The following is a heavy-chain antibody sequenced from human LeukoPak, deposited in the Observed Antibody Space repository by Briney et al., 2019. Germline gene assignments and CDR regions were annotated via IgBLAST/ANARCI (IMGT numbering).Heavy chain of an antibody. V-gene: IGHV3-48*01. Sequence: GGSLRLSCAASGFTFSSYSLNWVRQASGKGLEWVSYISPSSTSMYYADSVKGRFTIFRDNARNSLYLQMNSLSTEDTALYYCARDAASGNNWFDPWGQGTLVTVSS. CDR1: GFTFSSYS. CDR2: ISPSSTSM. CDR3: ARDAASGNNWFDP. D-gene: IGHD3-3*01. J-gene: IGHJ5*02.